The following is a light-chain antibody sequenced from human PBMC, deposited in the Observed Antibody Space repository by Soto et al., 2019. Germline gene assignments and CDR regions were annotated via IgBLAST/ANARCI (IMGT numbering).Light chain of an antibody. Sequence: DIPMTQSPSSLSASLGDRVTITCRASQGISVYLAWFHQKPGKVPKLLIYAASTLQSGVPSRFSGSGSGTDFTLTISSLQPEDVATYYCQKYTRAPLTFGGGTKGEIK. V-gene: IGKV1-27*01. J-gene: IGKJ4*01. CDR2: AAS. CDR3: QKYTRAPLT. CDR1: QGISVY.